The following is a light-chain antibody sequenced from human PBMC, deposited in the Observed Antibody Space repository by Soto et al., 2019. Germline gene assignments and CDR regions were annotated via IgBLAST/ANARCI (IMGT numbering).Light chain of an antibody. V-gene: IGKV3-11*01. CDR2: DAS. J-gene: IGKJ3*01. CDR3: QLRRKRPHT. CDR1: QSVSIY. Sequence: SWSQGERATLSCMASQSVSIYLAWYQQKPGQAPRLLIYDASNRATGIPARFSGGGSGTDFTLTISSLEPEDFAVYYRQLRRKRPHTVGPGTKVDIK.